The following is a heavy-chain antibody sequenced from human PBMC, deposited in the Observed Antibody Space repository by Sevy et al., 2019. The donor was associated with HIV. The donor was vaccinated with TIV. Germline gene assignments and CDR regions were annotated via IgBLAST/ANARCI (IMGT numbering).Heavy chain of an antibody. CDR2: INPSSGGK. V-gene: IGHV1-2*02. CDR1: GYTFTDYY. CDR3: ARSVYGSGTHLTDY. Sequence: ASVKVSCKASGYTFTDYYVHWVRRAPGQGLEWMGWINPSSGGKNYGQKFHGRVTMTRDTSITTAYMELNSLRSDDTAVYYCARSVYGSGTHLTDYWGQGTLVTVSS. J-gene: IGHJ4*02. D-gene: IGHD3-10*01.